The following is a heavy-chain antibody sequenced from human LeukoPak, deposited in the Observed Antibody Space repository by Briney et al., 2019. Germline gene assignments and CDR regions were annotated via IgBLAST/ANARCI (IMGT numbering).Heavy chain of an antibody. CDR1: RFTFSSYS. D-gene: IGHD1-1*01. J-gene: IGHJ6*03. Sequence: KAGGSLRLSCAASRFTFSSYSMNWVRQAPGKGLEWVSSISSSSSYIYYADSVKGRFTISRDNAKNSLYLQMNSLRAEDTAVYYCARVAWNPGYYYMDVWGKGTTVTVSS. CDR3: ARVAWNPGYYYMDV. CDR2: ISSSSSYI. V-gene: IGHV3-21*01.